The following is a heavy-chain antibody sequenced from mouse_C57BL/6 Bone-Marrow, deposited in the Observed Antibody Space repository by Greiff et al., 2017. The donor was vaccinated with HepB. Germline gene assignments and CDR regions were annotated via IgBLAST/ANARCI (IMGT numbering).Heavy chain of an antibody. J-gene: IGHJ3*01. CDR3: ARDQAYDYDWFAY. V-gene: IGHV5-4*01. Sequence: EVQRVESGGGLVKPGGSLKLSCAASGFTFSSYAMSWVRQTLEKRLEWVATISDGGSYTYYPDNVKGRFTISRDNAKNNLYLQMSHLKSEDTAMYYCARDQAYDYDWFAYWGQGTLVTVSA. CDR1: GFTFSSYA. D-gene: IGHD2-4*01. CDR2: ISDGGSYT.